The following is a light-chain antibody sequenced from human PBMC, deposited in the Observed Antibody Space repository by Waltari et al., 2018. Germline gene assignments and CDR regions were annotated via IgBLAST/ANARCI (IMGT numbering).Light chain of an antibody. CDR2: DAS. CDR1: RSIANN. Sequence: DIAMTQSPATLSVSPGEAATLSCRASRSIANNLARYQQKPGQALRLLIYDASTRATGIPARFSGSWSGTEFTLTITSLQSEDSAVYFCQQFNTGYSFGQGTKLEIK. J-gene: IGKJ2*01. V-gene: IGKV3-15*01. CDR3: QQFNTGYS.